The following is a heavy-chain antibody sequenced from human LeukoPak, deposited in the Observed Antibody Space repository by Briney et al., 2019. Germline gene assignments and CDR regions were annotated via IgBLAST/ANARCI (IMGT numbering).Heavy chain of an antibody. CDR3: ARDGSRSSGWYLNWFDP. CDR2: IIPIFGTA. Sequence: ASVEVSCKASGGTFSSYAISWVRQAPGQGLEWMGGIIPIFGTANYAQKFQGRVTITADKSTSTAYMELSSLRSEDTAVYYCARDGSRSSGWYLNWFDPWGQGTPVTISS. D-gene: IGHD6-19*01. CDR1: GGTFSSYA. J-gene: IGHJ5*02. V-gene: IGHV1-69*06.